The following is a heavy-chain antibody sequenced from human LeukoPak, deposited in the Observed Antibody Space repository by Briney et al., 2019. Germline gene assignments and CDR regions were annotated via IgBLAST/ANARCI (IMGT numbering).Heavy chain of an antibody. Sequence: SETLSLTCTVSGGSISSYYWSWIRQPLGKGLEWIGYIYYSGSTNYNPSLKSRVTISVDTSKNQFSLKLSSVTAADTAVYYCAREGAPHYYGSSGYYNIWGQGTMVTVSS. V-gene: IGHV4-59*01. CDR3: AREGAPHYYGSSGYYNI. CDR1: GGSISSYY. J-gene: IGHJ3*02. CDR2: IYYSGST. D-gene: IGHD3-22*01.